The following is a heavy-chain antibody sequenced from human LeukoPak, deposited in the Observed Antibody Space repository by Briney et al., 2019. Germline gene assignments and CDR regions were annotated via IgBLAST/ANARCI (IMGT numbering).Heavy chain of an antibody. CDR1: GDSVSSNSAA. V-gene: IGHV6-1*01. D-gene: IGHD2-2*01. J-gene: IGHJ5*02. CDR3: ARDGGYCSSTSCFNWFDP. Sequence: SQTLSLTCAISGDSVSSNSAAWNWIRQSPSRGLEWLGRTYYRSKWYNEYAISVKSPITINADTSKNQFSLQLNSVTPEDTAVYYCARDGGYCSSTSCFNWFDPWGQGTLVTVSS. CDR2: TYYRSKWYN.